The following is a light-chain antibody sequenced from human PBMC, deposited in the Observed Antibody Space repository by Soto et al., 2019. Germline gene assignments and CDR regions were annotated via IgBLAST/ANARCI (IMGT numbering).Light chain of an antibody. CDR1: NSNIGSNT. CDR2: SDN. CDR3: AAWDDILNGYV. J-gene: IGLJ1*01. V-gene: IGLV1-44*01. Sequence: QSVLTQPPSASGTPGQRVTISCSGSNSNIGSNTVNWYQHLPGMAPKLLIHSDNQRPSGVPDRFSGSKSGTSASLAISGLQSEDEADYYCAAWDDILNGYVFGTGTKLTVL.